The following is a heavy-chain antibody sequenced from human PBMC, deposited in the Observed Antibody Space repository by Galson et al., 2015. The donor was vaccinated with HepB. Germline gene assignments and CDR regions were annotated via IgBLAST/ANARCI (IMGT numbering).Heavy chain of an antibody. CDR3: AKWGCSSTGCYNYYYYGMDV. D-gene: IGHD2-2*02. J-gene: IGHJ6*02. CDR2: ISDSGGST. Sequence: SLRLSCAASGFTFSGYAMSWVRQALGKGLEWVSAISDSGGSTYYADSVKGRFTISRDNSKNTLYLQMNSLRAEDTAVYYCAKWGCSSTGCYNYYYYGMDVWGQGTTVTVSS. V-gene: IGHV3-23*01. CDR1: GFTFSGYA.